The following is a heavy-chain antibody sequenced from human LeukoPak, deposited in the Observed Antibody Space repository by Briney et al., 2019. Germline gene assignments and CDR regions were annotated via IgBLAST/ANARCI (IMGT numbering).Heavy chain of an antibody. D-gene: IGHD2/OR15-2a*01. CDR1: GGSMKNSF. J-gene: IGHJ5*02. CDR3: ARNRFQLSGAYWFDH. Sequence: NPSETLSLTWSVSGGSMKNSFWSWIRQPPGKGLEWIGYVSDTGITNSNPSLKSRVTFSIDTSKDQFYLKLRSVTAADTALYFCARNRFQLSGAYWFDHWGRGTLVTVSS. CDR2: VSDTGIT. V-gene: IGHV4-59*01.